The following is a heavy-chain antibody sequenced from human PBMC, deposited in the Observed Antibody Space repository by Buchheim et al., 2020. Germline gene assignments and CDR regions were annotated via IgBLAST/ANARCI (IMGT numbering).Heavy chain of an antibody. CDR2: IYQSGTT. CDR3: AKTGAQGYLEY. Sequence: QVQLQESGPGLVKPSGTLSLTCSVSGASISSRNCWTWVRQSPGKGLEWIEEIYQSGTTNYNPSLKSRVTISMDKSKNQFSFKVNSVTAADTAVFYCAKTGAQGYLEYWGQG. J-gene: IGHJ4*02. V-gene: IGHV4-4*02. D-gene: IGHD6-13*01. CDR1: GASISSRNC.